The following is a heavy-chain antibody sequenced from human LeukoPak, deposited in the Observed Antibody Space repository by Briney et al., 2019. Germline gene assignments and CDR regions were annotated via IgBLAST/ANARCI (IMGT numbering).Heavy chain of an antibody. Sequence: GGSLRLSWSASGITLGDYAMHWVRQAPGKGLEYVSGISDDGGGTYYADSVKRRFTISRDNSKNTLSLQMSSLRAEDTAVYYCVIDPYYYDSSGSLGIWGQGTLVTVSS. D-gene: IGHD3-22*01. CDR2: ISDDGGGT. J-gene: IGHJ4*02. CDR3: VIDPYYYDSSGSLGI. CDR1: GITLGDYA. V-gene: IGHV3-64D*06.